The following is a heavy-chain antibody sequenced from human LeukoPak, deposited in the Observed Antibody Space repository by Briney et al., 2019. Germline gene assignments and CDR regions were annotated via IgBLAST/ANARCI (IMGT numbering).Heavy chain of an antibody. Sequence: PERSLRLSCTASGFTFGDYAMSWVRQAPGKGLEWVGFIRSKAYGGTTEYAASVKGRFTISRDDSKSIAYLQMNSLKTEDTAVYYCTAEPGVNDYWGQGTLVTVSS. D-gene: IGHD1-14*01. V-gene: IGHV3-49*04. CDR1: GFTFGDYA. CDR2: IRSKAYGGTT. CDR3: TAEPGVNDY. J-gene: IGHJ4*02.